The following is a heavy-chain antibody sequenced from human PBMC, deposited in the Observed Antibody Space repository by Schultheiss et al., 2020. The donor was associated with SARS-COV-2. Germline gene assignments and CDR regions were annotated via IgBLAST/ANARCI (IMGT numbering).Heavy chain of an antibody. CDR1: GFTFSSYW. V-gene: IGHV3-48*04. J-gene: IGHJ6*02. Sequence: GGSLRLSCAASGFTFSSYWMSWVRQAPGKGLEWVSYISSSDSTIYYTDSLKGRFTISRDNAKNSLYLQMNSLRVEDTAVYYCARSAGGSFYYGMDVWGQGTTVTVSS. CDR3: ARSAGGSFYYGMDV. CDR2: ISSSDSTI. D-gene: IGHD1-26*01.